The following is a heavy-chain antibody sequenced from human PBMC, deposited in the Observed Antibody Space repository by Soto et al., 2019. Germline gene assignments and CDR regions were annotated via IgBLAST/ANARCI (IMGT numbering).Heavy chain of an antibody. CDR3: ARGRIVASIHDAFEI. CDR1: GYDFTSYG. V-gene: IGHV1-18*01. D-gene: IGHD2-21*01. Sequence: QGQLLQSGDEVKKPGASVRVSCRASGYDFTSYGISWVRQAPGQGLEWVSWISAYNGKRDTAQKCQGRVTMTLDTSTDTAHMEPGDLTSADTAVYYCARGRIVASIHDAFEIWGQGTMVAVSS. CDR2: ISAYNGKR. J-gene: IGHJ3*02.